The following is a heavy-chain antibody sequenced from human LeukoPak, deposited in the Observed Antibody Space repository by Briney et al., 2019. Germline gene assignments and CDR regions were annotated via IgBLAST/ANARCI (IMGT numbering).Heavy chain of an antibody. Sequence: PGGSLRLSCAASGFTFSSYWMTWVRQAPGKGLEWVANINQDGSEKNYLDSVKGRFTISRDNAKNSLYLEMNSLRAEDTAVYYCARDRGYCNFDYWGQGTLVTVSS. J-gene: IGHJ4*02. CDR3: ARDRGYCNFDY. V-gene: IGHV3-7*01. D-gene: IGHD2-21*02. CDR1: GFTFSSYW. CDR2: INQDGSEK.